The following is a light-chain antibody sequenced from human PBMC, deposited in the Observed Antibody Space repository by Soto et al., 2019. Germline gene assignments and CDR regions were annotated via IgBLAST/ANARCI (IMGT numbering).Light chain of an antibody. CDR3: QQYDSSPRS. CDR1: QSVTSSY. J-gene: IGKJ2*01. CDR2: GAS. V-gene: IGKV3-20*01. Sequence: EIVLTQSPGTLSLSPGERATLSCRASQSVTSSYLAWYQQKPGQAPRLLIYGASTRATGAPDRFSGGGSGTDFTLTISRLEPEDFAVYYCQQYDSSPRSFGQGTKLEIK.